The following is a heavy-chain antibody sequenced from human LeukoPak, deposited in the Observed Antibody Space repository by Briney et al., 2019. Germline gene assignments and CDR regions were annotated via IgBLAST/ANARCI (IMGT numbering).Heavy chain of an antibody. J-gene: IGHJ6*02. Sequence: GGSLRLSCAASGFTVSSNYMSWVRQAPGKGLEWVSVIYSGGSTYYADSVKGRFTISRDNSKNTLYLQMNSLRAEDTAVYYCARDNPDIVVVPADNYYGMDVWGQGTTVTVSS. D-gene: IGHD2-2*01. V-gene: IGHV3-53*01. CDR3: ARDNPDIVVVPADNYYGMDV. CDR1: GFTVSSNY. CDR2: IYSGGST.